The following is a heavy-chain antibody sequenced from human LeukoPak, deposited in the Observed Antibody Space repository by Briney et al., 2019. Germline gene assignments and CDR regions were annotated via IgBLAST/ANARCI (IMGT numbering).Heavy chain of an antibody. J-gene: IGHJ4*02. CDR1: GGSLSGYY. D-gene: IGHD6-13*01. Sequence: KPSETLSLTCAVYGGSLSGYYWSWIRQPPGKGLEWIGGINPSGSTNYNPSLKSRVTISVDTSKNQFSLKLSSVTAADTAVYYCARNQYSSSWYVDWGQGTLVTVYS. CDR2: INPSGST. V-gene: IGHV4-34*01. CDR3: ARNQYSSSWYVD.